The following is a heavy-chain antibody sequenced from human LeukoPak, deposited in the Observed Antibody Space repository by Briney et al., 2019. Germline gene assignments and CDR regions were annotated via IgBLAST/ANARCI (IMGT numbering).Heavy chain of an antibody. CDR3: ARVRCSGGSCPYYHYYYYMDV. J-gene: IGHJ6*03. CDR2: IYYSGST. D-gene: IGHD2-15*01. V-gene: IGHV4-39*07. Sequence: PSETLSLTCTVSGGSISSSSYYWGWIRQPPGKGLEWIVSIYYSGSTYYNPSLKSRVTISVDTSKNQFSLKLSSVTAADTAVYYCARVRCSGGSCPYYHYYYYMDVWGKGTTVTVSS. CDR1: GGSISSSSYY.